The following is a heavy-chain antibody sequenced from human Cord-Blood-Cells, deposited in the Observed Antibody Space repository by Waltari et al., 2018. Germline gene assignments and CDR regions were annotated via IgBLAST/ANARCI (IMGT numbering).Heavy chain of an antibody. Sequence: QVQLQESGPGLVKPSETLSLTCTVSGGSISSSYWSWIRQPPGKGLEWIGYIYYSGSTNYNPSLKSRVTISVDTSKNQFSLKLSSVTAADTAVYYCARDSPFDYWGQGTLVTVSS. J-gene: IGHJ4*02. CDR2: IYYSGST. CDR3: ARDSPFDY. V-gene: IGHV4-59*01. CDR1: GGSISSSY.